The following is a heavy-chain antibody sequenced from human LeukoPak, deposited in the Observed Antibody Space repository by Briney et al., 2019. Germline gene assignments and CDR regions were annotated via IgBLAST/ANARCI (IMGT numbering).Heavy chain of an antibody. CDR3: ASGPVAVAATRGGSYYHYGMDV. D-gene: IGHD2-15*01. J-gene: IGHJ6*02. Sequence: GESLKISCKGSGYSFTSYWIGWVRQMPGKGLEWMGIIYPGDSDTRYSPSFQGQVTISADKSISTAYLQWSSLKASDTAMYYCASGPVAVAATRGGSYYHYGMDVWGQGTTVTVSS. V-gene: IGHV5-51*01. CDR2: IYPGDSDT. CDR1: GYSFTSYW.